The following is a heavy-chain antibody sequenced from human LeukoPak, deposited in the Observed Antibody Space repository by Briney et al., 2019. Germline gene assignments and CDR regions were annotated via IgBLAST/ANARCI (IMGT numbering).Heavy chain of an antibody. CDR2: ISGSGGST. J-gene: IGHJ4*02. CDR1: RFTFSNYA. Sequence: GGSLRLSCAASRFTFSNYAMSWVRQAPGKGLEWVSTISGSGGSTYYADSVKGRFTISRDNSKNTLHLQMNSLRAEDTAVYYCAKSAYYDSSGFYREYYFDYWGQGTLVTVSS. V-gene: IGHV3-23*01. CDR3: AKSAYYDSSGFYREYYFDY. D-gene: IGHD3-22*01.